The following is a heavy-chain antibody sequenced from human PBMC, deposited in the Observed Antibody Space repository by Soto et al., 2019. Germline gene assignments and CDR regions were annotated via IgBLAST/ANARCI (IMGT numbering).Heavy chain of an antibody. J-gene: IGHJ4*02. CDR1: GYIFTDYY. D-gene: IGHD3-9*01. Sequence: QVQLVQSGAEVKKPGASVKVSCKASGYIFTDYYIHWVRQAPGQGLAWMGWIDPKSGDTAYAQNFQGRVTMTRDASISTAYMELNSLRSDDTGVYFCARALYDSVTGFHFWGQGALVAVSS. CDR3: ARALYDSVTGFHF. CDR2: IDPKSGDT. V-gene: IGHV1-2*02.